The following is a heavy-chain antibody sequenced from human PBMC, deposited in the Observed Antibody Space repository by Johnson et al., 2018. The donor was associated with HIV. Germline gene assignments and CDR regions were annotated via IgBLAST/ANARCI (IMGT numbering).Heavy chain of an antibody. D-gene: IGHD2-2*01. V-gene: IGHV3-30-3*01. CDR3: ARLYCSSTSCYEGGGDAFDI. Sequence: VQLVESGGGVVQPGRSLRLSCAASGFTFSSYAMHWVRQAPGKGLEWVAVISYYGSNKYYADSVKGRFTISRDNSKNTLYLQMNSLRAEDTAVYYCARLYCSSTSCYEGGGDAFDIWDQGTIVTVSS. J-gene: IGHJ3*02. CDR1: GFTFSSYA. CDR2: ISYYGSNK.